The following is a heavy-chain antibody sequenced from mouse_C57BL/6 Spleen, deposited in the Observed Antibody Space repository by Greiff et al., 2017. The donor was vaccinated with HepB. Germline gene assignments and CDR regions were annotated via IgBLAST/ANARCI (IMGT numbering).Heavy chain of an antibody. D-gene: IGHD1-1*01. CDR1: GYAFSSSW. V-gene: IGHV1-82*01. J-gene: IGHJ2*01. CDR3: ARGGTTVNYFDY. CDR2: IYPGDGDT. Sequence: VQLQQSGPELVKPGASVKISCKASGYAFSSSWMNWVKLRPGKGLEWIGRIYPGDGDTNYNGKFKGKATLTADKSSSTAYMQLSSLTSEDSAVYFCARGGTTVNYFDYWGQGTTLTVSS.